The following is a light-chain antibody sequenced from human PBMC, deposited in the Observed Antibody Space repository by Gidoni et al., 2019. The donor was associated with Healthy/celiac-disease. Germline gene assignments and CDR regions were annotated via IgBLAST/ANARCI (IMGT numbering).Light chain of an antibody. Sequence: AIQLTQSPSSLSASVGDRVTITGRASQGISSALAWYQQKPGKAPKLLIYDASSLESGVPSRFSGSGSGTDFTLTISSLQPEDFATYYCKQFNSYPRTFGQGTKVEIK. CDR3: KQFNSYPRT. J-gene: IGKJ1*01. CDR2: DAS. CDR1: QGISSA. V-gene: IGKV1-13*02.